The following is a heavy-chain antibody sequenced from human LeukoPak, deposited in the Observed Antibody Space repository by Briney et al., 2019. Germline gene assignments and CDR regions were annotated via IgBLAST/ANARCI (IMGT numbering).Heavy chain of an antibody. CDR2: INPNSGGT. J-gene: IGHJ4*02. D-gene: IGHD3-22*01. Sequence: GGPVKVSCKASGYTFTGYYMHWVRQAPGQGLEWMGWINPNSGGTNYAQKFQGRITMTRDTSISTAYMELSRLRSDDTAVYYCARDLSYDSSNKPSCYLRNWGQGTLVTVSS. V-gene: IGHV1-2*02. CDR3: ARDLSYDSSNKPSCYLRN. CDR1: GYTFTGYY.